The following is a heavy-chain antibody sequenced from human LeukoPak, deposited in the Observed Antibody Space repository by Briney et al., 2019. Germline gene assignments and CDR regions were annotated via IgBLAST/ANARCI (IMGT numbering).Heavy chain of an antibody. D-gene: IGHD2-2*01. CDR2: ISYDGSNK. Sequence: GRSLRLSCAASGFTFRSYGMHWVRQAPGKGLEWVAVISYDGSNKYYADSVKGRFTISRDNSKTTLYLQMNSLRAEDTAVYYCAVDCSSPSCYGQSAFDIWGQGTMVTVSS. CDR1: GFTFRSYG. CDR3: AVDCSSPSCYGQSAFDI. V-gene: IGHV3-30*03. J-gene: IGHJ3*02.